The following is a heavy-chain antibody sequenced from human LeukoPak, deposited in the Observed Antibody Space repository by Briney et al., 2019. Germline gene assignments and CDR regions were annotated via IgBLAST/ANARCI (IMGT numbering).Heavy chain of an antibody. V-gene: IGHV3-33*01. CDR2: IWYDGSNK. D-gene: IGHD4-17*01. Sequence: PGGSLRLSCAASGFTFSSYGMHWVRQAPGKGLEWVAVIWYDGSNKYYADSVKGRFTISRDNSKNTLYLQMNSLRAEDTAVYYCARDYTSHDYGDYGYFGYWGQGTLVTVSS. J-gene: IGHJ4*02. CDR3: ARDYTSHDYGDYGYFGY. CDR1: GFTFSSYG.